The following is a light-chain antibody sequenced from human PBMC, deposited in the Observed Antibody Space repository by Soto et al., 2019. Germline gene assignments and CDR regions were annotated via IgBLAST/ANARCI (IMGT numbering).Light chain of an antibody. CDR3: CSYAGSSTYV. Sequence: QSVLTQPASVSGSPGQSITISCTGTSSEVGSYNLVSWYQQHPGKAPKVMIYEVSKRPSGVSNRFSGSKSGNTASLTISGLQAEDEADYYCCSYAGSSTYVSGTGTKVTVL. CDR1: SSEVGSYNL. J-gene: IGLJ1*01. V-gene: IGLV2-23*02. CDR2: EVS.